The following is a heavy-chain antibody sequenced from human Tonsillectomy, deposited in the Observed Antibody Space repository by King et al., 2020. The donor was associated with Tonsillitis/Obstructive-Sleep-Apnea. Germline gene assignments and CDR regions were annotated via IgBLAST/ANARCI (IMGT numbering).Heavy chain of an antibody. V-gene: IGHV3-30*18. Sequence: VQLVESGGGVVQPGRSLRLSCAASGFTFSSYGMHWVRQAPGKGLEWVAVISYDGSNKYYADSVKGRFTISRDNSKNTLYPQMNSLRAEDTAVYYCAKDNQYYDFWSGSSYGGYWGQGTLVTVSS. D-gene: IGHD3-3*01. CDR1: GFTFSSYG. CDR2: ISYDGSNK. J-gene: IGHJ4*02. CDR3: AKDNQYYDFWSGSSYGGY.